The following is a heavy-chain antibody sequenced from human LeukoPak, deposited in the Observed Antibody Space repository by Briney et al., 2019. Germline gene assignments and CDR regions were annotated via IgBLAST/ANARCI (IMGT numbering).Heavy chain of an antibody. Sequence: PGGSLRLSCVVSGFTFSSDWMTWVRQAPGKGLEWVANIKEDGSESYYVDSVKGRFTISRDNTKNSLYLQMNSLRAEDTAVYYCAREGTPGFWSGYYYYFDYWGQGTLVTVSS. V-gene: IGHV3-7*03. CDR2: IKEDGSES. J-gene: IGHJ4*02. CDR3: AREGTPGFWSGYYYYFDY. D-gene: IGHD3-3*01. CDR1: GFTFSSDW.